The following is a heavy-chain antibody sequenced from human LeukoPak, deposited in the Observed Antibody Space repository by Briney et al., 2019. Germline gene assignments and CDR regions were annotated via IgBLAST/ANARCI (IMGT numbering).Heavy chain of an antibody. J-gene: IGHJ3*02. D-gene: IGHD3-22*01. CDR2: IYSGGST. V-gene: IGHV3-53*01. Sequence: TGGSLRLSCAASGFTFSSYAMSWVRQAPGKGLEWVSVIYSGGSTYYADSVKGRFTISRDNSKNTLYLQMNSLRAEDTAVYYCARDSSGYYLGAFDIWGQGTMVTVPS. CDR3: ARDSSGYYLGAFDI. CDR1: GFTFSSYA.